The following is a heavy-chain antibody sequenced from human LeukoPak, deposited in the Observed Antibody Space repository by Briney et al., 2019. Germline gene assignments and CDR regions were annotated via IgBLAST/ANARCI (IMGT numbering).Heavy chain of an antibody. J-gene: IGHJ3*02. CDR3: VTYSGPGAFDI. V-gene: IGHV3-21*01. Sequence: AGGSLRLSCAASGFTFSTYTMNWVRQAPGKGLEWVSSISSSSTYTYYADSMKGRFTISRDNAENSLYLQMNSLRAEDTAVYYCVTYSGPGAFDIWGQGTMVTVSS. CDR2: ISSSSTYT. D-gene: IGHD1-26*01. CDR1: GFTFSTYT.